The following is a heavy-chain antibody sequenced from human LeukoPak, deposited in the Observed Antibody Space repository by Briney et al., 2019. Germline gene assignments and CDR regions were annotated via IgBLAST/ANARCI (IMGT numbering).Heavy chain of an antibody. D-gene: IGHD2-2*01. CDR3: AKERFSTSYAIEFDF. V-gene: IGHV3-23*01. Sequence: PGGSLRLSCAASGFTFSNYAMSWVRQTPGKGLEWVSGINGGGGTTYYSDSVKGRFTISRDNSKSTFYLQMDSLRDEDTAMYYCAKERFSTSYAIEFDFWGRGTLVTVSS. CDR2: INGGGGTT. CDR1: GFTFSNYA. J-gene: IGHJ4*02.